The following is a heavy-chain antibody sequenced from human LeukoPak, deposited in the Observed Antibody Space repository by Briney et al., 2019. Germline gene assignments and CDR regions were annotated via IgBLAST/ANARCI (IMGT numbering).Heavy chain of an antibody. V-gene: IGHV3-30*18. Sequence: PGRSLRLSCAASGFTFSSYGMHWVRQAPGKGLEGVAIISHDGNNKYYADSVKGRFTISRDNSKNTLYLQMNSLRAEDTAVYYCAKEYLSGFDPWDQGTLVTVSS. J-gene: IGHJ5*02. CDR3: AKEYLSGFDP. CDR1: GFTFSSYG. D-gene: IGHD1-14*01. CDR2: ISHDGNNK.